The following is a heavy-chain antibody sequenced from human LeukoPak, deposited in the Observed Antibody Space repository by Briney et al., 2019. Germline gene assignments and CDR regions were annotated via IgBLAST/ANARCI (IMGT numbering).Heavy chain of an antibody. CDR2: IYTSGST. CDR1: GGSISSGSYY. J-gene: IGHJ4*02. V-gene: IGHV4-61*02. Sequence: SETLSLTCTVSGGSISSGSYYWSWIRQPAGKGLEWIGRIYTSGSTNYNPSLKSRVTPSVGTSKNQFSLKLSSVTAADTAVYYCAREGYYYDSSGYYYAFDYWGQGTLVTVSS. D-gene: IGHD3-22*01. CDR3: AREGYYYDSSGYYYAFDY.